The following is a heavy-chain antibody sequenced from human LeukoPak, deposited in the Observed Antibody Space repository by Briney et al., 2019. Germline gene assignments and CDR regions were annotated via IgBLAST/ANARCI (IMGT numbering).Heavy chain of an antibody. V-gene: IGHV1-18*01. CDR1: GYTFTSYG. CDR3: ARDNSVGDVAWWFDP. D-gene: IGHD1-26*01. Sequence: GASVKVSCKASGYTFTSYGINWVRQAPGQGLEWMGWISTYNGDTNYAQKFQGRVTMTRDMSTTTDYMELSSLRSEDTAFYYCARDNSVGDVAWWFDPWGQGTLVTVSS. CDR2: ISTYNGDT. J-gene: IGHJ5*02.